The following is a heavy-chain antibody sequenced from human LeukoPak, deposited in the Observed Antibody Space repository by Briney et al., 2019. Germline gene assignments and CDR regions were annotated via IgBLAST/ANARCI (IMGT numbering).Heavy chain of an antibody. V-gene: IGHV3-23*01. Sequence: GGSLRLSCAASGFTFSSYAMSWVRQAPGKGLEGVSAISGSGGSTYYADSVKGRFTISRDNSKNTLYLQMNSLRAEDTAVYYCAKGASGRYCSSTSCPPFDPWGQGTLVTVSS. CDR3: AKGASGRYCSSTSCPPFDP. CDR2: ISGSGGST. D-gene: IGHD2-2*01. J-gene: IGHJ5*02. CDR1: GFTFSSYA.